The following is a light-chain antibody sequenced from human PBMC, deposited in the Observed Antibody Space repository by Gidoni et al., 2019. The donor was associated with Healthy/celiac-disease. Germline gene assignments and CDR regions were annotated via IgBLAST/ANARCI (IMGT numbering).Light chain of an antibody. CDR1: QGISSA. V-gene: IGKV1-13*02. CDR3: QQCNSYPRAPLT. CDR2: DAS. Sequence: AIQLTQSTSSLSASVGDRVTITCRARQGISSALAWYQQQPGKAPKLLIYDASSLESGVPSRFSCSGSGTDFTLTISSLQPEDFATYYCQQCNSYPRAPLTFGGGTKVEIK. J-gene: IGKJ4*01.